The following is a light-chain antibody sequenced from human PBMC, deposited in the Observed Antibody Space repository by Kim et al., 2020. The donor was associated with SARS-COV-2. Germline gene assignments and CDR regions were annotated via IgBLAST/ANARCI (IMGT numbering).Light chain of an antibody. CDR1: QGISSY. CDR2: AAS. V-gene: IGKV1-8*01. CDR3: QQYYSTPNT. J-gene: IGKJ5*01. Sequence: AIRITQSPSSLSASTGDRVTITCRASQGISSYLAWYQQKPGKAPKLLIYAASTLQSGVPSRFSGSGSGTDFTLTISCLQSEDFATYYCQQYYSTPNTFGQGTRLEIK.